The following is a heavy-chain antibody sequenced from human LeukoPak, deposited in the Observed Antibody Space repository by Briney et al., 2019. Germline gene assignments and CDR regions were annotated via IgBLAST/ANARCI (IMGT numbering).Heavy chain of an antibody. CDR1: GYSISSGYY. V-gene: IGHV4-38-2*02. Sequence: SETLSLTCTVSGYSISSGYYWGWIRQPPGKGLEWIGSIYHSGSTYYNPSLKSRVTISVDTSKNQFSLKLSSVTAADTAVYYCARVRDLLYYYYMDVWGKGTTVTVSS. J-gene: IGHJ6*03. D-gene: IGHD1-26*01. CDR3: ARVRDLLYYYYMDV. CDR2: IYHSGST.